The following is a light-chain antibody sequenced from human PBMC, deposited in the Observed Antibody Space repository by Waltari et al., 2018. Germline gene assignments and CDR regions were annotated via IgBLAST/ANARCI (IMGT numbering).Light chain of an antibody. CDR1: RSNIGAGYD. V-gene: IGLV1-40*01. CDR2: GTS. J-gene: IGLJ1*01. Sequence: QSVLTQPPSVSGAPGQRVTISCTGSRSNIGAGYDVHWYQQFLGAAPKLLIYGTSSRPSGVPDRFSGSKSGTSASLAITGLQAEDEADYYCQSYDSSLSGYVFGTGTKVTVL. CDR3: QSYDSSLSGYV.